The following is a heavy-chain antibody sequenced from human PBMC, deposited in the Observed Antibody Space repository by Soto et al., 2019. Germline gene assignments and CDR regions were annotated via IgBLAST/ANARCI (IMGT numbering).Heavy chain of an antibody. J-gene: IGHJ5*02. CDR2: IYYTGST. CDR3: ARGRALYCSGGGCYWFDP. CDR1: GGSISSTSYY. D-gene: IGHD2-15*01. V-gene: IGHV4-39*02. Sequence: SETLSLTCSVSGGSISSTSYYWGWIRQPPGKGLEWIASIYYTGSTYYSPSLKSRVTISIDTSKNLFSLELNSVTAADTAVYYCARGRALYCSGGGCYWFDPWGQGTLVTVSS.